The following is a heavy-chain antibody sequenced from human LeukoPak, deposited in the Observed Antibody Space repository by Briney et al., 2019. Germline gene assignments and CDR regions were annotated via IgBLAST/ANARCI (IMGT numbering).Heavy chain of an antibody. CDR3: ARGVGLRYRDY. CDR1: GGSISSSSNY. CDR2: VYYSGPT. Sequence: SETLSLTCTVSGGSISSSSNYWGWLRQSPGKGLEWIGSVYYSGPTYYNPSLKSRVTISSDTSKNQFSLKLTSVIAADTAVYYCARGVGLRYRDYWGQGTLVTVSS. D-gene: IGHD3-9*01. J-gene: IGHJ4*02. V-gene: IGHV4-39*07.